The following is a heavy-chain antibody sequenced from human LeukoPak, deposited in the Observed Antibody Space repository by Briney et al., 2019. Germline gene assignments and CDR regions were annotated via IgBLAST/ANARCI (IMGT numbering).Heavy chain of an antibody. V-gene: IGHV3-9*01. J-gene: IGHJ6*02. CDR3: AKDIYSRIAAAGGLDYYGMDV. CDR1: GFTFDDYA. Sequence: GRSLRLSCAASGFTFDDYAMHWVRQAPGKGLEWVSGISWNSGSIGYADSVKGRFTISRDNAKNSLYLQMNSLRAEDTALYYCAKDIYSRIAAAGGLDYYGMDVWGQGTTVTVSS. D-gene: IGHD6-13*01. CDR2: ISWNSGSI.